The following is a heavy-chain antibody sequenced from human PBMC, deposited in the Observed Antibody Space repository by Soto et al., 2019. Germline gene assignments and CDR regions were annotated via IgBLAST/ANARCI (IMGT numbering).Heavy chain of an antibody. CDR3: ARAGGRGEW. CDR2: INGDGSTT. CDR1: GFSLGPYW. D-gene: IGHD3-10*01. V-gene: IGHV3-74*01. Sequence: EVQLVESGGGLVQPGGSLRLSCAASGFSLGPYWMHWVRQVPGKGLVWVARINGDGSTTNYADSVKGRFTISRDNAKKPLYLQMNSLRAADTAVYPGARAGGRGEWWGQGPGVPVSS. J-gene: IGHJ4*02.